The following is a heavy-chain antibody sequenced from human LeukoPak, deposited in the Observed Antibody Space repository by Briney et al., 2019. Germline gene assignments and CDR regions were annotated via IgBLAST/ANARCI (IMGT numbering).Heavy chain of an antibody. CDR2: IYYSGST. Sequence: SETLSLTCTVSGGSISSYYWSWIRQPPGKGLEWIGYIYYSGSTYYNPSLKSRVTISVDTSKNQFSLKLSSVTAADTAVYYCARYYSSSWYVDYWGQGTLVTVSS. J-gene: IGHJ4*02. D-gene: IGHD6-13*01. V-gene: IGHV4-59*06. CDR1: GGSISSYY. CDR3: ARYYSSSWYVDY.